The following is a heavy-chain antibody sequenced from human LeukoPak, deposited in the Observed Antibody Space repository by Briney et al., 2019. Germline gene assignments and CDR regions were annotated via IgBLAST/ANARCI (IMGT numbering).Heavy chain of an antibody. Sequence: ASVKVSCKASGYTFTSYYMHWVRQAPGQGLEWMGIINPSGGSTSYAQKFQGRVTMTRDTSTSTVYMELSSLRSEDTAVYYRARVYLSGRYFDYWGQGTLVTVSS. V-gene: IGHV1-46*01. CDR1: GYTFTSYY. J-gene: IGHJ4*02. D-gene: IGHD2-8*02. CDR2: INPSGGST. CDR3: ARVYLSGRYFDY.